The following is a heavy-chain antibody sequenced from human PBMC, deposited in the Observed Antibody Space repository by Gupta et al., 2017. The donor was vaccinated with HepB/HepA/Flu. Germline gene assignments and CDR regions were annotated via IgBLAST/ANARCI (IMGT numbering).Heavy chain of an antibody. Sequence: EVHLVESGGGLVQPGGSLRLPCAASGFTFSAFWMSWVRQAPGKGLEWVANRKGDGSGDKYVESGKGRGTIARDKAKKALGRQMHSLRAEETAMYDGERDPVADDDCSAYGAYDVGVQGTMVTVSS. CDR3: ERDPVADDDCSAYGAYDV. D-gene: IGHD3-22*01. CDR2: RKGDGSGD. J-gene: IGHJ3*01. V-gene: IGHV3-7*01. CDR1: GFTFSAFW.